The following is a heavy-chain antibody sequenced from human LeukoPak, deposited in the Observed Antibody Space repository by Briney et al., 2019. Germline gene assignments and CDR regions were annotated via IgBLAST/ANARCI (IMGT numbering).Heavy chain of an antibody. D-gene: IGHD1-26*01. CDR2: IRYDGSNK. Sequence: GGSLRLSCAASGFTFSSYGMHWVRQAPGKGLEWVAFIRYDGSNKYYADSVKGRFTISRDNSKNTLDLQMNSLRAEDTAVYYCAAKGNGYTGIYVFAHWGQGTLVTVSS. CDR1: GFTFSSYG. J-gene: IGHJ4*02. V-gene: IGHV3-30*02. CDR3: AAKGNGYTGIYVFAH.